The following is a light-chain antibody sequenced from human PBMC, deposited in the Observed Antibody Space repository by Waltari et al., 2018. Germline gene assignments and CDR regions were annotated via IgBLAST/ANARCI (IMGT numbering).Light chain of an antibody. CDR3: HSRDASGVGGS. Sequence: SSELTQDPAVSVAMGQTVRITCPGDILISYYASWYQQRPGQAPRLVMYDKNNRPSGVPDRFSGSSSHNTASLTITGAQAEDEASYYCHSRDASGVGGSFGGGTKLTVL. CDR1: ILISYY. V-gene: IGLV3-19*01. J-gene: IGLJ2*01. CDR2: DKN.